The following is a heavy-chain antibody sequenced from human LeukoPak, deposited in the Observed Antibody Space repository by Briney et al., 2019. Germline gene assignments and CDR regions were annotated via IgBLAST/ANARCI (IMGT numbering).Heavy chain of an antibody. CDR3: ARVGRGSYYVYYYYYMDV. CDR2: ISSSGSTI. J-gene: IGHJ6*03. D-gene: IGHD1-26*01. Sequence: GGSLRLSCAASGFTFSDYYMSWIRQAPGKGLEWVSYISSSGSTIYYADSVKGRFTISRDNAKNSLYLQMNSLRAEDTAVYYCARVGRGSYYVYYYYYMDVWGKGTTVTVSS. CDR1: GFTFSDYY. V-gene: IGHV3-11*04.